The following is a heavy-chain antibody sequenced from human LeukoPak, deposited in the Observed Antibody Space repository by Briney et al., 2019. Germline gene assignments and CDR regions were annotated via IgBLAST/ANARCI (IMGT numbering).Heavy chain of an antibody. CDR3: AKTNLECSGGSCYSSFDY. V-gene: IGHV3-30*18. D-gene: IGHD2-15*01. CDR2: ISYDGSKK. CDR1: GFTFSSYG. J-gene: IGHJ4*02. Sequence: GGSLRLSCAASGFTFSSYGMHWVRQPPGKGLEWVGVISYDGSKKYYADSVKGRFIISRDNSKNTLYLQMNSLRAEDTAVYDCAKTNLECSGGSCYSSFDYWGQGTLVTVSS.